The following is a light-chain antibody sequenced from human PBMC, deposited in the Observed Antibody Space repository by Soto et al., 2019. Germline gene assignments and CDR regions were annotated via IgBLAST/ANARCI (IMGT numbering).Light chain of an antibody. CDR2: EVS. J-gene: IGLJ2*01. CDR3: SSYTSSSTDVV. CDR1: SSDVGGYNY. Sequence: QSALTQPASVSGSPGQSITISCTGTSSDVGGYNYVSGYQQHPGKAPKLMIYEVSNRPSGVSNRFSGSKSGNTASLTISGLQAEDDADYYCSSYTSSSTDVVFGGGTQLTVL. V-gene: IGLV2-14*01.